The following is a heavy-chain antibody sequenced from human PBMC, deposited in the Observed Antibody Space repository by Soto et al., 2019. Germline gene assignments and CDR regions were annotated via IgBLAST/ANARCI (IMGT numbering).Heavy chain of an antibody. V-gene: IGHV6-1*01. CDR1: GDSVSSNSAA. CDR3: ARERIAAAGTFGDNWFDP. CDR2: TYYRSKWYN. D-gene: IGHD6-13*01. J-gene: IGHJ5*02. Sequence: SQTLSLTCAISGDSVSSNSAAWNWIRQSPSRGLEWLGRTYYRSKWYNDYAVSVKSRITINPDTSKNQFSLQLNSVTPEETAVYYCARERIAAAGTFGDNWFDPWGQGTLVTVSS.